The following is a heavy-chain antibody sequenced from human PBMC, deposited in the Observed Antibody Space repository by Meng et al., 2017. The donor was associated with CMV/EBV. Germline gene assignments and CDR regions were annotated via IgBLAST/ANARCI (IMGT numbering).Heavy chain of an antibody. J-gene: IGHJ4*02. CDR2: MNPNSGNT. D-gene: IGHD3-22*01. CDR1: GYTFTSYD. Sequence: ASVKVSCKASGYTFTSYDINWVRQATGQGLEWMGWMNPNSGNTGYAQKFQGRVTMTRNTSISTAYMELSSLRSEDTAVYYCARGGPDYYDSSGYYSTAPFDYWGQGTLVTVSS. CDR3: ARGGPDYYDSSGYYSTAPFDY. V-gene: IGHV1-8*01.